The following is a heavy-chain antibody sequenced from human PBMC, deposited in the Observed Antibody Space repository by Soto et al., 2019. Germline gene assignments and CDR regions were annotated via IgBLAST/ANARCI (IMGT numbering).Heavy chain of an antibody. CDR1: GGSVSSGSYY. CDR2: IYHSGST. CDR3: ARGPNWFDP. J-gene: IGHJ5*02. Sequence: PSETLSLTCTVSGGSVSSGSYYWSWIRQPPGKGLEWIGYIYHSGSTYYNPSLKSRVTISVDRSKNQFSLKLSSVTAADTAVYYCARGPNWFDPWGQGTLVTVSS. V-gene: IGHV4-30-2*01.